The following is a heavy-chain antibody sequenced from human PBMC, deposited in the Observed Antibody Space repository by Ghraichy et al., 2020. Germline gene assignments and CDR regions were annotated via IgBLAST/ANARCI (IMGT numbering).Heavy chain of an antibody. J-gene: IGHJ5*02. CDR1: GGSISSYY. V-gene: IGHV4-4*07. Sequence: SETLSLTCTVSGGSISSYYWSWIRQPAGKGLEWIGRIYTSGSTNYNPSLKSRVTMSVDTSKNQFSLKLSSVTAADTAVDYCARGGGAQQLNWFDPWGQGTLVTVSS. CDR3: ARGGGAQQLNWFDP. D-gene: IGHD6-13*01. CDR2: IYTSGST.